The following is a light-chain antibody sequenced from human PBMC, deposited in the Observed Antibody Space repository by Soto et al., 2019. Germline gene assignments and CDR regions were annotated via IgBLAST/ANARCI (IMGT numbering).Light chain of an antibody. CDR2: GAS. V-gene: IGKV3-20*01. J-gene: IGKJ1*01. CDR1: QSGSSSY. CDR3: HQYGNSPQT. Sequence: EVVVTQSPGTLSLSPGERATLSCRASQSGSSSYLAWYQQKPGPAPRLLIYGASSRATGIPDRFSGSGSGTVFTLTINILEPDDFAVYYCHQYGNSPQTFGQGTKVDNK.